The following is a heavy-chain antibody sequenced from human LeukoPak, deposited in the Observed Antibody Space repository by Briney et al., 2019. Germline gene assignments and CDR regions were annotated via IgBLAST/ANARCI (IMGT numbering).Heavy chain of an antibody. CDR1: GYTFTSYD. CDR2: MNPNSGNA. J-gene: IGHJ6*02. V-gene: IGHV1-8*01. Sequence: ASVKVSCKASGYTFTSYDINWVRQATGQGLEWMGWMNPNSGNAGYAQTFQGRVTMTRNTSISTAYMELSSLRSADTAVYYCAVTGYSSSWYGSYYYYGMDVWGQGTTVTVSS. CDR3: AVTGYSSSWYGSYYYYGMDV. D-gene: IGHD6-13*01.